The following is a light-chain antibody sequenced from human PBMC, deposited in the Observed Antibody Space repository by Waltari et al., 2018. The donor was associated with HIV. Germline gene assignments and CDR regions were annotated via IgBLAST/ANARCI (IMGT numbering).Light chain of an antibody. CDR1: SSNIGGNT. CDR3: ASRDDSLNGPV. Sequence: QSVLTQPPSASGTPGQRVTISCSGSSSNIGGNTVNWYQHLPGPAPKLPTYNIRQRPSGVPIRFSCSKSGTSASLAIRGLQSEDEAYYYCASRDDSLNGPVFGRGTKLTVL. V-gene: IGLV1-44*01. J-gene: IGLJ2*01. CDR2: NIR.